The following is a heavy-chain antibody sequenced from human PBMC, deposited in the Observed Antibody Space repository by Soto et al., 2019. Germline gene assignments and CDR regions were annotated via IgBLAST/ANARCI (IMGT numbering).Heavy chain of an antibody. D-gene: IGHD5-12*01. CDR1: GFTFSSYW. Sequence: HPGGSLRLSCAASGFTFSSYWMSWVRQAPGKGLEWVANIKQDGSEKYYVDSVKGRFTISRDNAKNSLYLQMNSLRAEDTAVYYCARDQGDGYNAVDYWGQGTLVTVSS. V-gene: IGHV3-7*03. J-gene: IGHJ4*02. CDR2: IKQDGSEK. CDR3: ARDQGDGYNAVDY.